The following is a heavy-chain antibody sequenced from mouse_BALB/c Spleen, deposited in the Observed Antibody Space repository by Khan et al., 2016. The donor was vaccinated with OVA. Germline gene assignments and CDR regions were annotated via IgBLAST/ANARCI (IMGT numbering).Heavy chain of an antibody. CDR3: SRGTFDY. D-gene: IGHD3-3*01. V-gene: IGHV1S135*01. CDR2: IDPFNTGT. Sequence: VQLQQSGPELMKPGASVNISCKASGYSFTTYYIHWVKQSRGKSLEWIGYIDPFNTGTDYNQKFKGQATVTVDKSSNTAYMHLSSLTSEDSAVYYCSRGTFDYWGQGTLVTVSA. J-gene: IGHJ3*01. CDR1: GYSFTTYY.